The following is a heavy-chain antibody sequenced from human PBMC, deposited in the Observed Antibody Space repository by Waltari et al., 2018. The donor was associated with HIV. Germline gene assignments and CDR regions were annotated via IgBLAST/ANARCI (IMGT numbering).Heavy chain of an antibody. Sequence: QVQLVQSGAEVTKPGASVKVSCKVSGCPLTDLSLHWVRPAPGKGLEWMGGFDPEDAETIYAQKFQGRVTMTEDTSTDTAYMELSSLRSEDTALYYCATAQICSTSSCYDYWGQGTLVTVSS. D-gene: IGHD2-2*01. J-gene: IGHJ4*02. V-gene: IGHV1-24*01. CDR1: GCPLTDLS. CDR3: ATAQICSTSSCYDY. CDR2: FDPEDAET.